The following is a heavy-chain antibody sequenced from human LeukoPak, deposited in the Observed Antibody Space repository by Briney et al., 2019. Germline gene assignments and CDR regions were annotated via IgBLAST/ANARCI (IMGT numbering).Heavy chain of an antibody. Sequence: GGSLRLSCAASGFIFNTYWMSWVRQAPGKGLEWVASIKHDGSEQYYVDSVKGRFTISRDNAKNTLYLQMNSLRVEDTAVYYCARVRSSSWYDYWGQGALVTVSS. V-gene: IGHV3-7*02. D-gene: IGHD6-13*01. CDR3: ARVRSSSWYDY. J-gene: IGHJ4*02. CDR2: IKHDGSEQ. CDR1: GFIFNTYW.